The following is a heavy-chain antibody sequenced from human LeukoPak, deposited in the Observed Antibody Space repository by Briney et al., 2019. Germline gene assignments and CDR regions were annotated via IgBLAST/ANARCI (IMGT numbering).Heavy chain of an antibody. CDR2: IYPGDSDI. CDR3: VRHPSGDFYAPGPFDL. Sequence: GESLKISCKGSGYTFTTHWIGWVRQMPGKGLEWMAIIYPGDSDIRYSPSFQGQVSISVDRSINTAYLQWSSLEASDTAMYYCVRHPSGDFYAPGPFDLWGQGTLVSVSS. CDR1: GYTFTTHW. J-gene: IGHJ5*02. V-gene: IGHV5-51*01. D-gene: IGHD3-10*01.